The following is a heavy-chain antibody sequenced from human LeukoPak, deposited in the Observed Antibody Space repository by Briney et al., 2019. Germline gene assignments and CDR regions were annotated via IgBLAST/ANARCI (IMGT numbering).Heavy chain of an antibody. V-gene: IGHV3-23*01. J-gene: IGHJ4*02. CDR1: GFEFSIHD. CDR3: VKVFHFDW. Sequence: GGSLRLSGVVSGFEFSIHDMSWGRQAPGKGPEWVSSISSRGTDTYYRDSVKGRFTISRDTSKNTLYMQMNNLRVEDTALYYCVKVFHFDWWGQGTLVTVSS. CDR2: ISSRGTDT.